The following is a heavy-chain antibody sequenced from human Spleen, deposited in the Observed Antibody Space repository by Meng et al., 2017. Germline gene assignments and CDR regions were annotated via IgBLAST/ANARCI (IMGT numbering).Heavy chain of an antibody. CDR1: GGSISTSGYY. V-gene: IGHV4-39*01. CDR2: IGHSGIT. D-gene: IGHD6-19*01. CDR3: VRSSGWVRTGFDP. J-gene: IGHJ5*02. Sequence: QPQLQESGPGLVKPSEALSLTCSVSGGSISTSGYYWGWIRQPPGKGLEWIGSIGHSGITYYTPSRKSRVTVSIDTSKSQFSLKLTSVTAADTAVYYCVRSSGWVRTGFDPWGQGTLVTVSS.